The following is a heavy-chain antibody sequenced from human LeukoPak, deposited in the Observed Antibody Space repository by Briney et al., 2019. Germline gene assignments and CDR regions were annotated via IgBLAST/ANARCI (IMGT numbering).Heavy chain of an antibody. J-gene: IGHJ4*02. CDR1: GYTFTSYG. V-gene: IGHV1-18*01. CDR3: ARVGIAAAGTPQGGSSY. CDR2: ISAYNGNT. D-gene: IGHD6-13*01. Sequence: ASVKVSCKASGYTFTSYGISWVRQAPGQGLEWMGWISAYNGNTNYAQKLQGRVTMTTDTSTSTAYMELRSLRSDDTAVYYCARVGIAAAGTPQGGSSYRGQGTLVTVSS.